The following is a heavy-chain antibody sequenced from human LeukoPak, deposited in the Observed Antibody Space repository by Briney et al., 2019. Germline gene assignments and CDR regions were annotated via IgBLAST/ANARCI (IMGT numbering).Heavy chain of an antibody. CDR3: AKDLLRGVYYYYYMDV. J-gene: IGHJ6*03. Sequence: GGSLRLSCAASGFTFSSYGMHWVRQAPGKGLEWVAVIWYDGSNKYYADSVKGRFTISRDNSKNTLCLQMNSLRAEDTAVYYCAKDLLRGVYYYYYMDVWGKGTTVTVSS. V-gene: IGHV3-33*06. D-gene: IGHD3-10*01. CDR2: IWYDGSNK. CDR1: GFTFSSYG.